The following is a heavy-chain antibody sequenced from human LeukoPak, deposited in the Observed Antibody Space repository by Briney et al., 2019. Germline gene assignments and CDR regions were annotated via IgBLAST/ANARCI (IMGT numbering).Heavy chain of an antibody. CDR1: GYTFTSYY. CDR3: ARGVTPTNDAFDI. D-gene: IGHD2-21*02. J-gene: IGHJ3*02. Sequence: GASVKVSCKASGYTFTSYYMHWVRQAPGQGLEWMGWINTNTGNPTYAQGFTGRFVFSLDTSVSTAYLQISSLKAEDTAVYYCARGVTPTNDAFDIWGQGTMVTVSS. CDR2: INTNTGNP. V-gene: IGHV7-4-1*02.